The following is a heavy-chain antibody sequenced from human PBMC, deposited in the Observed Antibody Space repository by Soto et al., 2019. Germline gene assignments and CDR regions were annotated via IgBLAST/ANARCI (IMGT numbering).Heavy chain of an antibody. J-gene: IGHJ6*02. CDR1: GGSISSTDHY. CDR3: ARLVFHCLRGSCDDYSFYGLDV. CDR2: IYFAGST. Sequence: SETLSLTCTVSGGSISSTDHYWGWVRQPPGKGLEWLGSIYFAGSTFHNPALKSRATIAVDTSRNQFSLRLTTVTASDTAVYYCARLVFHCLRGSCDDYSFYGLDVWGQGTTVTVSS. V-gene: IGHV4-39*01. D-gene: IGHD2-15*01.